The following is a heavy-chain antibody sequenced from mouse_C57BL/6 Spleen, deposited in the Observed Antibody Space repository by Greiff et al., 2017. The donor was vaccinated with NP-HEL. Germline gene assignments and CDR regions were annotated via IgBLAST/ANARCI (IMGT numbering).Heavy chain of an antibody. V-gene: IGHV14-1*01. CDR2: IDPEDGDT. D-gene: IGHD1-1*01. CDR3: TPHYYGSSYDAMDY. J-gene: IGHJ4*01. CDR1: GFNIKDYY. Sequence: EVQLQQSGAELVRPGASVKLSCTASGFNIKDYYMHWVKQRPEQGLEWIGRIDPEDGDTEYAPKFQGKATMTADTSSNTAYLQLSSLTSEDTAVYYCTPHYYGSSYDAMDYWGQGTSVTVSS.